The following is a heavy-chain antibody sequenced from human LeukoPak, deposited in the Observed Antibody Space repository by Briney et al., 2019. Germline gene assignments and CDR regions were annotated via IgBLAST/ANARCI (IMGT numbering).Heavy chain of an antibody. Sequence: ASVKVSCKASRYTFTGYYIHWVRQAPGQGLEWMGWINSNSADTNYAQNFQGRVTMTRHTSISTAYMELSRLRSDDTALYYCARIGISARGTNFHHWGQGTLVTVSS. CDR3: ARIGISARGTNFHH. J-gene: IGHJ1*01. D-gene: IGHD6-25*01. CDR1: RYTFTGYY. V-gene: IGHV1-2*02. CDR2: INSNSADT.